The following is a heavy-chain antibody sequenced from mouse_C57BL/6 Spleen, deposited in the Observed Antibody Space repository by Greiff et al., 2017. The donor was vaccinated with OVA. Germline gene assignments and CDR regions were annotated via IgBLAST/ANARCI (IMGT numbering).Heavy chain of an antibody. CDR1: GYTFTSYW. CDR2: IHPNSGST. J-gene: IGHJ2*01. Sequence: QVHVKQPGAELVKPGASVKLSCKASGYTFTSYWMHWVKQRPGQGLEWIGMIHPNSGSTNYNEKFKSKATLTVDKSSSTAYMQLSSLTSEDSAVYYCARGGDYYGSSLDYWGQGTTLTVSS. V-gene: IGHV1-64*01. CDR3: ARGGDYYGSSLDY. D-gene: IGHD1-1*01.